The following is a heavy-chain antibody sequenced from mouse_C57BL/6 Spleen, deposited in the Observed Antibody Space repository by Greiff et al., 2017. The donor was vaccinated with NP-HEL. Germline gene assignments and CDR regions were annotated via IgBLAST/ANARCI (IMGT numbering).Heavy chain of an antibody. D-gene: IGHD1-1*01. CDR1: GYAFSSSW. Sequence: VQLQQSGPELVKPGASVKISCKASGYAFSSSWMNWVKQRPGKGLEWIGRIYPGDGDTNYNGKFKGKATLTADKSSSTAYMQLSSLTSEDSAVYFCARSRVFITTVVANFDYWGQGTTLTVSS. CDR2: IYPGDGDT. V-gene: IGHV1-82*01. J-gene: IGHJ2*01. CDR3: ARSRVFITTVVANFDY.